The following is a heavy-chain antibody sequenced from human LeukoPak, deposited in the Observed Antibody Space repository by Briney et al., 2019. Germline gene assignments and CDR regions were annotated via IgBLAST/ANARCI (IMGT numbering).Heavy chain of an antibody. V-gene: IGHV3-20*04. CDR3: ARAETYHYGTTGFQEIGPFDY. CDR2: INWNGGST. J-gene: IGHJ4*02. Sequence: PGGSLRLSCAASGFTFDDYGMSWVRQAPGKGLEWVSGINWNGGSTGYADSVKGRFTISRDNAQNSLYLQMNSLRAEDTALCYCARAETYHYGTTGFQEIGPFDYWGQGTLVTVSS. CDR1: GFTFDDYG. D-gene: IGHD3-22*01.